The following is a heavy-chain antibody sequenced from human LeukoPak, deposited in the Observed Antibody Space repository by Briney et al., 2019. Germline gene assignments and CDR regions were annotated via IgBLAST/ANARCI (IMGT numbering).Heavy chain of an antibody. CDR1: GFTFSSYA. V-gene: IGHV3-23*01. J-gene: IGHJ4*02. Sequence: GGSLRLSCAASGFTFSSYAMSWVRQAPGKGLEWVSAISGSGGSTYYADSVKGRSTISRDNSKNTLYLQMNSLRAEDTAVYYCAKDLRSVAAAGLDYWGQGTLVTVSS. CDR3: AKDLRSVAAAGLDY. CDR2: ISGSGGST. D-gene: IGHD6-13*01.